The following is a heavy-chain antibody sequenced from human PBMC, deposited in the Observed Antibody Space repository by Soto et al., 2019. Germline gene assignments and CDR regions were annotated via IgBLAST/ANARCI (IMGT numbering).Heavy chain of an antibody. CDR1: GGTFNSYT. D-gene: IGHD2-2*01. J-gene: IGHJ4*02. CDR3: AARSCSTITCVHPGPY. Sequence: QVQLVQSPAEMKKPGSSVKVSCKASGGTFNSYTFSWVRQAPGQGLEWMGRIIPILDMTTYSQSFQGRVTITADKFTNTVYMELSSLTSEDTALYFCAARSCSTITCVHPGPYWVQGTLVAVSS. CDR2: IIPILDMT. V-gene: IGHV1-69*02.